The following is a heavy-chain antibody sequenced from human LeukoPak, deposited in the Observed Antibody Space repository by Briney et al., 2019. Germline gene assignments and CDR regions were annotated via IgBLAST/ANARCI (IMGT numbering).Heavy chain of an antibody. CDR3: ARDYYDSSGYHLLGY. D-gene: IGHD3-22*01. CDR2: IYYSGST. J-gene: IGHJ4*02. Sequence: PSETLSLTCTVSGGSISSGGYYWSWLRQHPGTGLEWLGYIYYSGSTYYNPSLKSRVTISVDTSKNQFSLKLSSVTAADTAVYYCARDYYDSSGYHLLGYWGQGTLVTVS. V-gene: IGHV4-31*03. CDR1: GGSISSGGYY.